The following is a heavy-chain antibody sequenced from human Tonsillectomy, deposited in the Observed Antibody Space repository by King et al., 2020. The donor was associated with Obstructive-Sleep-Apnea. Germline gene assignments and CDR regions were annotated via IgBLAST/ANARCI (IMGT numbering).Heavy chain of an antibody. V-gene: IGHV1-18*01. D-gene: IGHD4-17*01. Sequence: QLVQSGAEVKKPGASVKVSCKASGYTFASLGISWVRQAPGQGLEWRGCISTYNGNPNYEQKFKGGVTMTPDTSTTPGYMGLRSLRSDDTAIYYCARGLSATVTPIPFDFWGQGTLVSVSS. J-gene: IGHJ4*02. CDR1: GYTFASLG. CDR3: ARGLSATVTPIPFDF. CDR2: ISTYNGNP.